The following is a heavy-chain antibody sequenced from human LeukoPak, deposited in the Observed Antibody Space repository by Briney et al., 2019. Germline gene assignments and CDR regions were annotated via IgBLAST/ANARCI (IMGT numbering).Heavy chain of an antibody. CDR3: AREGDSSSWYSPYFDY. D-gene: IGHD6-13*01. J-gene: IGHJ4*02. CDR2: IKQDGSEK. CDR1: GFTFSSYW. Sequence: GGSLRLSCAASGFTFSSYWMSWVRQAPGKGLEWVANIKQDGSEKYHVDSVKGRFTISRDNAKNSLYLQMNSLRAEDTAVYYCAREGDSSSWYSPYFDYWGQGTLVTVSS. V-gene: IGHV3-7*01.